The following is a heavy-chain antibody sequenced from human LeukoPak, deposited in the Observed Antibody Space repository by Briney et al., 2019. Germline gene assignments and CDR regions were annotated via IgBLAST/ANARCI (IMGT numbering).Heavy chain of an antibody. D-gene: IGHD6-13*01. J-gene: IGHJ4*02. V-gene: IGHV3-21*01. Sequence: GGSLRLSCAASGFTFSSYSMNWVRQAPGKGLEWVSSISSSGTYIYYADSVNGRFTISRDNSKNSLYLQMDSLSAEDTAVYYCARDLYSSTWSSYYFDCGGQGILVTVSS. CDR3: ARDLYSSTWSSYYFDC. CDR2: ISSSGTYI. CDR1: GFTFSSYS.